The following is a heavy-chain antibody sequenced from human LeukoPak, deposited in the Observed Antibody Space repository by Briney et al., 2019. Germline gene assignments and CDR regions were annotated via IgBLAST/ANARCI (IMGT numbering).Heavy chain of an antibody. V-gene: IGHV1-69*06. Sequence: GSSVKVSCKASGGTFSSYAISWVRQAPGQGLEWMGGIIPIFGTANYAQKFQGRVTITADKSTSTAYMELSSLRSEDTAVYYCAREQEAVAGIYWFDPWGQGTLVTVSS. CDR2: IIPIFGTA. CDR1: GGTFSSYA. D-gene: IGHD6-19*01. J-gene: IGHJ5*02. CDR3: AREQEAVAGIYWFDP.